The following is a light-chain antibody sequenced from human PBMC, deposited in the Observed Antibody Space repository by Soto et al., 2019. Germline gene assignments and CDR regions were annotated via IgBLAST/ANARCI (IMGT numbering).Light chain of an antibody. V-gene: IGKV3-20*01. CDR3: QQSGSSSGWT. CDR1: QSVSSSY. Sequence: EIVLTQSPGTLSLSPGEGATLSCRASQSVSSSYLAWYQQKPGQAPRLLIYGASSRATGIPDRFSGSGSGTDFTLTISRLEPEDFAVYYCQQSGSSSGWTLGQGTKVDIK. J-gene: IGKJ1*01. CDR2: GAS.